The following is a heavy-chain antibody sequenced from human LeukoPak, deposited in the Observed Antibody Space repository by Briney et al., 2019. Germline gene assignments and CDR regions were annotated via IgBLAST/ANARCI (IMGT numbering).Heavy chain of an antibody. D-gene: IGHD1-14*01. Sequence: PGGSLRLSCAASGFTVSSNHMSRVRQAPGKGLEWVSVIYSGGSTYYADSVKGRFTISRDNSKNTLYLQMNSLRAEDTAVYYCARDVRPGGFDYWGQGTLVTVSS. CDR3: ARDVRPGGFDY. V-gene: IGHV3-53*01. CDR2: IYSGGST. CDR1: GFTVSSNH. J-gene: IGHJ4*02.